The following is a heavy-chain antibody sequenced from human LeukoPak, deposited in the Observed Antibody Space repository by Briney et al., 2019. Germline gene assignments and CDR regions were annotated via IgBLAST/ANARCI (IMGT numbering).Heavy chain of an antibody. CDR1: GFTFSSYD. CDR2: IRYDGSNK. J-gene: IGHJ6*03. V-gene: IGHV3-30*02. D-gene: IGHD2-15*01. CDR3: AKNKRTATNYYYYMDV. Sequence: GGSLRLSCAASGFTFSSYDMHWVRQAPGKGLEWVAFIRYDGSNKYYADSVKGRFTISRDNSKNTLDLQMNSLRAEDTAIYYCAKNKRTATNYYYYMDVWGKGTRVTISS.